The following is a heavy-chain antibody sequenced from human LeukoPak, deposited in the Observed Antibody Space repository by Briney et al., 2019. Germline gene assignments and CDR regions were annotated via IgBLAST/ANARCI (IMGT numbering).Heavy chain of an antibody. D-gene: IGHD6-13*01. CDR3: ARDQLVLSYYYGMDV. V-gene: IGHV3-64*01. Sequence: GGSLRLSCAASGFTFSSYAMHWVRQAPGKGLEYVSAISSNGGITYYANSVEGRFTITRDNSKNTLYLQMGSLRAEDMAVYYCARDQLVLSYYYGMDVWGQGTTVTVSS. J-gene: IGHJ6*02. CDR2: ISSNGGIT. CDR1: GFTFSSYA.